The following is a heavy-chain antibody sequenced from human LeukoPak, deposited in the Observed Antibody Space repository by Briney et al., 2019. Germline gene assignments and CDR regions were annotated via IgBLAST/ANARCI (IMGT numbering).Heavy chain of an antibody. CDR2: ISWNSGSI. CDR3: ARDGEVGVGRWFDP. Sequence: GGSLRLSCVASGFTFEDYAMHWVRQAPGKGLEWVSGISWNSGSIGYADSVKGRFTFSRDNAKNSLSLQMNSLRAEDTAVYYCARDGEVGVGRWFDPWGQGTLVTVSS. J-gene: IGHJ5*02. CDR1: GFTFEDYA. V-gene: IGHV3-9*01. D-gene: IGHD1-26*01.